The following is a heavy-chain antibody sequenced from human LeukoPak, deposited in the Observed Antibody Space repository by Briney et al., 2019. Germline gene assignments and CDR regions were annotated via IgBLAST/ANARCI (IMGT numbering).Heavy chain of an antibody. J-gene: IGHJ4*02. CDR1: GFTLRRYW. Sequence: GGSLTHSCAASGFTLRRYWKSWLRAAPGERREWVANINEDGSKNDYAAPVKGRFTIASDNAQNPLYLQMNSLSGEDTAEYYCARWRGSWYEWGQGTLVTVTS. D-gene: IGHD6-13*01. CDR3: ARWRGSWYE. CDR2: INEDGSKN. V-gene: IGHV3-7*05.